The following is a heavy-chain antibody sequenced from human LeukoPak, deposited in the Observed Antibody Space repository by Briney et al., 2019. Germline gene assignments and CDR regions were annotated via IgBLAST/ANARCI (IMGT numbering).Heavy chain of an antibody. CDR2: ISSSSSTI. J-gene: IGHJ4*02. Sequence: GGSLRLSCAASGFTFSDYGMSWVRQAPGKGLEWVSYISSSSSTIYYADSVQGRFTISRDNAKNSLYLQMNSLRDEDTAVFYCARAPFYCSGGSCYPNYFDCWGQGTLVTVSS. D-gene: IGHD2-15*01. CDR1: GFTFSDYG. CDR3: ARAPFYCSGGSCYPNYFDC. V-gene: IGHV3-48*02.